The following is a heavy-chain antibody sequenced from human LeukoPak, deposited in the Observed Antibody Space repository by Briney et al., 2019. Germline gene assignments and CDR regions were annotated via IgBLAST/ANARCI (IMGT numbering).Heavy chain of an antibody. CDR1: GFTFSSYA. J-gene: IGHJ4*02. CDR3: ARDRRSSISWYTAFDY. CDR2: ISYDGSNK. V-gene: IGHV3-30-3*01. D-gene: IGHD6-13*01. Sequence: GGSLRLSCAASGFTFSSYAMHWVRQAPGKGLEWVAVISYDGSNKYYVDSVKGRFTISRDNSKNTLYLQMNSLRAEDTAVYYCARDRRSSISWYTAFDYWGQGTLVTVSS.